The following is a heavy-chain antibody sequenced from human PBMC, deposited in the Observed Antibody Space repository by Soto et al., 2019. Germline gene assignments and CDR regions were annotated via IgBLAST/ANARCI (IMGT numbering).Heavy chain of an antibody. V-gene: IGHV3-53*01. D-gene: IGHD1-1*01. Sequence: GWSLRLSCAASGLTVSGKKYVAWVRQAPGKGLEWVSALYDVDGSFYADSVKGRFTTSSDSSKTTVYLQMNGLRPDDTAVYYCATWHEREHAYDVWGQGTTVTVSS. CDR1: GLTVSGKKY. CDR3: ATWHEREHAYDV. J-gene: IGHJ3*01. CDR2: LYDVDGS.